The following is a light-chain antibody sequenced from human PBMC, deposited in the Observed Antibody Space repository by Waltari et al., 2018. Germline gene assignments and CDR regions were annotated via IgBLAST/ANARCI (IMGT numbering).Light chain of an antibody. Sequence: QSVLTQPPSVSGAPGQRVTISCTGSSSNIGAGYDVPWYQQLPGTAPKLVIYVNSKRPSWVPDRFSGSKSGTSASLAIAGLQAEDEADYYCQSYDSSLSGSLFGGGTKLTVL. CDR1: SSNIGAGYD. CDR2: VNS. J-gene: IGLJ2*01. V-gene: IGLV1-40*01. CDR3: QSYDSSLSGSL.